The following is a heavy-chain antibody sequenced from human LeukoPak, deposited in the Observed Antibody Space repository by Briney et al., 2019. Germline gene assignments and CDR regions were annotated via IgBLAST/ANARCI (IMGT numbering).Heavy chain of an antibody. CDR2: MSPNSGNT. V-gene: IGHV1-8*01. Sequence: ASVKVSCKASGYTFTSYDINWVRQATGQGLEWMGWMSPNSGNTGYAQKFQGRVTMTRNTSISTAYMELSRLRSDDTAVYYCAREPDSSGYYYYYYMDVWGKGTTVTVSS. CDR3: AREPDSSGYYYYYYMDV. D-gene: IGHD3-22*01. CDR1: GYTFTSYD. J-gene: IGHJ6*03.